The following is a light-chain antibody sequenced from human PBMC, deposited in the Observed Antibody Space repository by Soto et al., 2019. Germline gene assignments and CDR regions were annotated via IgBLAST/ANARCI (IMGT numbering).Light chain of an antibody. J-gene: IGKJ2*01. CDR1: KSISSW. V-gene: IGKV1-5*03. CDR3: QQYNSYSRMYT. CDR2: KAS. Sequence: DIQMTKSPSTLSESEGARVPITCRPSKSISSWLAWYQQKPGKAPKLLIYKASSLESGVPSRFSGSGSGTEFTLTISSLQPDDFATYYCQQYNSYSRMYTFGQGTKLEIK.